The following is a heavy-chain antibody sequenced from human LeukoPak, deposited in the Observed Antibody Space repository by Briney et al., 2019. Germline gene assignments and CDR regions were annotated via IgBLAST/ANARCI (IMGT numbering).Heavy chain of an antibody. CDR3: AKRPTTVTTFGRDY. Sequence: GGSLRLSCAASGFAFDSFAMSWVRQAPGKGLEWLSAISGSGASTYYGDSVKGRFTISRDNSRDTLYLQMDSLRAEDTAVYYCAKRPTTVTTFGRDYWGQGTLVTVSS. J-gene: IGHJ4*02. CDR1: GFAFDSFA. D-gene: IGHD4-17*01. CDR2: ISGSGAST. V-gene: IGHV3-23*01.